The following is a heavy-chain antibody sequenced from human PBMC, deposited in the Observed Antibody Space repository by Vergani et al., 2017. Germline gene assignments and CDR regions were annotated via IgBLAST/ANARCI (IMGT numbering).Heavy chain of an antibody. CDR2: IYTSGST. CDR3: ARHPTIFGVVIRY. D-gene: IGHD3-3*01. J-gene: IGHJ4*02. V-gene: IGHV4-4*09. Sequence: QVQLQESGPGLVKPSETLSLTCTVSGGSISSYYWSWIRQPPGKGLEWIGYIYTSGSTNYNPSLKSRVPISVDTSKNQFSLKMSSVTAADTAVYYCARHPTIFGVVIRYWGQGTLVTVSS. CDR1: GGSISSYY.